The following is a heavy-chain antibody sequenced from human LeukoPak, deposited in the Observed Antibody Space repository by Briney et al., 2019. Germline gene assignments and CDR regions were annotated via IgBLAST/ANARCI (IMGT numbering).Heavy chain of an antibody. CDR1: GYMFTSYD. Sequence: ASVKVSCKASGYMFTSYDINWVRQAAGQGLEWMGWTNPNTGNTVYAQKFQGRVTMTRNTSISTAYMELNSLRSEDAAVYYCSRAVGTITTNDYWGQGTLVTVSS. V-gene: IGHV1-8*01. D-gene: IGHD5-24*01. CDR2: TNPNTGNT. J-gene: IGHJ4*02. CDR3: SRAVGTITTNDY.